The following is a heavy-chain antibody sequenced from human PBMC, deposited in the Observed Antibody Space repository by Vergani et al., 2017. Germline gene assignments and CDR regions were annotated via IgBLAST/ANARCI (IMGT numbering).Heavy chain of an antibody. CDR2: IYSGGST. V-gene: IGHV3-53*01. Sequence: EVQLVESGGGLIQPGGSLRLSCAASGFTVSSHYMSWVRQAPGKGLEWVSVIYSGGSTYYADSVKGRFTISRDNSKNTLYLQMNSLRAEDTAVYYCARGWSPKTYYFDYWGQGTLVTVSS. CDR3: ARGWSPKTYYFDY. D-gene: IGHD6-13*01. J-gene: IGHJ4*02. CDR1: GFTVSSHY.